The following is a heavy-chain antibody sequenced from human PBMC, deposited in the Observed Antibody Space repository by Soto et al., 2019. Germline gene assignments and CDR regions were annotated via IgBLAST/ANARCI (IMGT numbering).Heavy chain of an antibody. CDR2: NYYSGST. CDR3: ASTLYGDWLRSRGPGWFDP. V-gene: IGHV4-31*03. Sequence: QVQLQESGPGLVKPSQPLSLTCTVSGGSISSAGYYWSWIRQHPGKALEWFRYNYYSGSTYYNPSLNSRVTISVDTSKNKFSLKLRSVTAADTAVYYCASTLYGDWLRSRGPGWFDPWGQGTLVTVSS. D-gene: IGHD4-17*01. CDR1: GGSISSAGYY. J-gene: IGHJ5*02.